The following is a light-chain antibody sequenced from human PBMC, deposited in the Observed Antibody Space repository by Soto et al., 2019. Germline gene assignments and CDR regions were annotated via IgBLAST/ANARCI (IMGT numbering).Light chain of an antibody. CDR3: TSYAGSLPVV. V-gene: IGLV2-8*01. CDR2: EVS. J-gene: IGLJ2*01. CDR1: SSDVGGYNY. Sequence: QSVLTQPPSASGSPGQSVTISCTGTSSDVGGYNYVSWYQHHPGKAPRLMVDEVSKRPSGVPDRFSGSKSGNTASLTVSGLQTEDEADYYCTSYAGSLPVVFGGGTKVTVL.